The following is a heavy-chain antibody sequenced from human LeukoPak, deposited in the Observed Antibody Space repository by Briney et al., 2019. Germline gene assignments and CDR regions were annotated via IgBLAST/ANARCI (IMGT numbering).Heavy chain of an antibody. D-gene: IGHD3-9*01. CDR2: INPNSGGT. J-gene: IGHJ4*02. Sequence: ASVKVSFKASGYTFTGYYMHWVRQAPGQGLEWMGLINPNSGGTNYAQKFQGRVTMTRDTSISTAYMELSRLRSDDTAVYYCARSFDILTGYSTSFDSWGQGTLVTVSS. CDR1: GYTFTGYY. CDR3: ARSFDILTGYSTSFDS. V-gene: IGHV1-2*02.